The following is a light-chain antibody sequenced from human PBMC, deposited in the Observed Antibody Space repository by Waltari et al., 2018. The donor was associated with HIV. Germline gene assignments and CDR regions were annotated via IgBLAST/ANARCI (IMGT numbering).Light chain of an antibody. Sequence: QSVLTQPPSASATPGQRVTISCSGSSSNIGTNYVFWYQQLPGTAPQLLILRDNERDSGVLDRVSGSRSGTAASLVISGLRSEDEAEYYCAAWDDSLNGFYVFGSGTRVTVL. V-gene: IGLV1-47*01. J-gene: IGLJ1*01. CDR3: AAWDDSLNGFYV. CDR1: SSNIGTNY. CDR2: RDN.